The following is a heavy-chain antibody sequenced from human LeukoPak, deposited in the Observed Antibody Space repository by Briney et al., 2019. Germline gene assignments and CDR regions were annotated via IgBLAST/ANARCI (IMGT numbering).Heavy chain of an antibody. CDR2: IIPILGIA. J-gene: IGHJ4*02. CDR1: GGTFSSYT. Sequence: RASVKVSCKASGGTFSSYTISWVRQAPGQGFEWMGRIIPILGIANYAQKFQGRVTITADKSTSTAYMELSSLRSEDTAVYYCASSSSGNFDYWGQGTLVTVSS. CDR3: ASSSSGNFDY. D-gene: IGHD3-22*01. V-gene: IGHV1-69*02.